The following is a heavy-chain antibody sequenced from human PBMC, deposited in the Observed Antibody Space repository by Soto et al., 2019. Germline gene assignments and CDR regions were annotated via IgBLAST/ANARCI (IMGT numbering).Heavy chain of an antibody. J-gene: IGHJ6*02. Sequence: ASVKVSCKASGYTFTSYDINWVRQATGQGLEWMGWMNPNSGNTGYAQKFQGRVTMTRNTSISTAYMELSSLRSEDTAVYYCARGTRIRTYYDFWSGYYYYGMDVWGQGTTVTVSS. D-gene: IGHD3-3*01. CDR1: GYTFTSYD. V-gene: IGHV1-8*01. CDR3: ARGTRIRTYYDFWSGYYYYGMDV. CDR2: MNPNSGNT.